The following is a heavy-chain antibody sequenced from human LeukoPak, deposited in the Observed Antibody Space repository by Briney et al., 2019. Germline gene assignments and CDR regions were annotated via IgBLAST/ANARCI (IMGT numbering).Heavy chain of an antibody. CDR2: INHSGST. CDR3: ARGIAARHYYYYYMDV. J-gene: IGHJ6*03. CDR1: GGSFSGYY. Sequence: MPSETLSLTCAVYGGSFSGYYWSWIRQPPGKGLEWIGEINHSGSTNCNPSLKSRVTISVDTSKNQFSLKLSSVTAADTAVYYCARGIAARHYYYYYMDVWGKGTTVTVSS. D-gene: IGHD6-6*01. V-gene: IGHV4-34*01.